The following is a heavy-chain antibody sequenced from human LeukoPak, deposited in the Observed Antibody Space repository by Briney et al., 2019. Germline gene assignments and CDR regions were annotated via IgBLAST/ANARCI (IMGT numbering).Heavy chain of an antibody. CDR2: VHYSGST. CDR3: ATGRSIRYFDY. CDR1: GVSIFSSY. V-gene: IGHV4-59*08. Sequence: SETLSLTCTVSGVSIFSSYWNWVRQPPGKGLEWIGYVHYSGSTNYNPSLKSRVTLSVDTSKSQFSLKLSSATAADTAVYYCATGRSIRYFDYWGQGTLLTVSS. J-gene: IGHJ4*02. D-gene: IGHD3-9*01.